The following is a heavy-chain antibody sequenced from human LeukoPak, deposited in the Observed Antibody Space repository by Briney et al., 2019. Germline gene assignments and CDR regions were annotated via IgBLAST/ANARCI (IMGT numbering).Heavy chain of an antibody. Sequence: PGRSLRLSCAASGFTFSSYGMHWVRQAPGKGLEWVAVISYDGSNKYYADSVKGRFTISRDNSKNTLYLQMNSLRAEDTAVYYCAKQGMHSSGLWGQGTLVTVSS. D-gene: IGHD6-19*01. CDR2: ISYDGSNK. V-gene: IGHV3-30*18. J-gene: IGHJ4*02. CDR3: AKQGMHSSGL. CDR1: GFTFSSYG.